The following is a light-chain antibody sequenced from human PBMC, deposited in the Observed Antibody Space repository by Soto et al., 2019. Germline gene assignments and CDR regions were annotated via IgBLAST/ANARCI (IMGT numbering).Light chain of an antibody. Sequence: STLSASVGDRVTITCRASQNINWYLAWYQQKPGKAPKLLISEAASLPRGVPSRFSGSGSGTEFTLTISSLQPDDFATYYCQQYNTYWTFGQGTKVDIK. CDR2: EAA. V-gene: IGKV1-5*03. CDR3: QQYNTYWT. J-gene: IGKJ1*01. CDR1: QNINWY.